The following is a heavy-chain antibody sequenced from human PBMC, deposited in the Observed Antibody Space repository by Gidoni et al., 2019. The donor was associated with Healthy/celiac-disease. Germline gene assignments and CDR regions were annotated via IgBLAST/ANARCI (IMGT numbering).Heavy chain of an antibody. V-gene: IGHV3-23*01. D-gene: IGHD3-3*01. J-gene: IGHJ4*02. Sequence: EVQLLESGGGLVQPGGSLGLSCADSGFNFSSYPMSWVRQAPGKGLEWVSAISGSGGSTYYADSVKGRFTISRDNSKNTLYLQMNSLRAEDTAVYYCAKDHRITIFGPTSTGFDYWGQGTLVTVSS. CDR3: AKDHRITIFGPTSTGFDY. CDR2: ISGSGGST. CDR1: GFNFSSYP.